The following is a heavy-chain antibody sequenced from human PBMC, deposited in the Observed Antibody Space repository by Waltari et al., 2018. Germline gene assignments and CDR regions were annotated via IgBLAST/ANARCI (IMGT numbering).Heavy chain of an antibody. Sequence: QVQLQESGPGLVKPSETLSLTCAVSGYSISSGYYWGWIRQPPGKGLEYIGYISGSSGSTYYNTSLKSRVTISKDTSKNQFSLKLSSVTAADTAVYYCARHMGATGNRFDVWGPGVLVTVSS. V-gene: IGHV4-38-2*01. J-gene: IGHJ5*02. CDR3: ARHMGATGNRFDV. D-gene: IGHD5-12*01. CDR2: ISGSSGST. CDR1: GYSISSGYY.